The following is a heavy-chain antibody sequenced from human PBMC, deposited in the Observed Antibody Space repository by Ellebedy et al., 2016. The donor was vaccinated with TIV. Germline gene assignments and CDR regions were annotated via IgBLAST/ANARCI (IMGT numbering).Heavy chain of an antibody. J-gene: IGHJ3*01. D-gene: IGHD3-16*01. CDR3: ARDARGKGRLDGFDV. CDR2: IIPIFGTA. CDR1: GGTFSSYA. Sequence: ASVKVSCKASGGTFSSYAISWVRQAPGQGLEWMGGIIPIFGTANYAQKFQGRVTITRDTSASTAYMELSSLRSEDTAVYYCARDARGKGRLDGFDVWGQGTMVTVSS. V-gene: IGHV1-69*05.